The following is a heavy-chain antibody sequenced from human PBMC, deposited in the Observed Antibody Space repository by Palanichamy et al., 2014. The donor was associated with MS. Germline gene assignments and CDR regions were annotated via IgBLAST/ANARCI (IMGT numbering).Heavy chain of an antibody. J-gene: IGHJ5*02. D-gene: IGHD6-19*01. CDR2: IHSYGSGSGT. V-gene: IGHV3-74*01. CDR3: VRYCCGA. CDR1: GFTLSDYH. Sequence: EVQLVESGGDLVQPGGSLRLSCEASGFTLSDYHIDWVRQVPGKGLVWVSRIHSYGSGSGTRYADSVKGRFTISRDNAKNTVYLQMNSLRAEDTAVYYCVRYCCGAWGQGTLVTVSS.